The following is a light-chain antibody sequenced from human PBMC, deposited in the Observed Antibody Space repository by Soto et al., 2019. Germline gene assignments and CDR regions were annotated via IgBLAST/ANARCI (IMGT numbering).Light chain of an antibody. Sequence: DIQMTQSPSTLSASVGDRVTITCRASQSISSWLAWYHQKPGKAPKLLIYDASSLESGVPSRFSGSGSGTEFTLTISSLQPDDFATYYCQQYNSYPLAFGGGTK. V-gene: IGKV1-5*01. CDR2: DAS. J-gene: IGKJ4*01. CDR3: QQYNSYPLA. CDR1: QSISSW.